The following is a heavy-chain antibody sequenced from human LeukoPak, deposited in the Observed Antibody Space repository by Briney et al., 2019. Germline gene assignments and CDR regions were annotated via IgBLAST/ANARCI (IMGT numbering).Heavy chain of an antibody. CDR2: IKSKTGGGTT. D-gene: IGHD3-9*01. CDR3: TTTNPDQYYDILTGYYNLDY. V-gene: IGHV3-15*01. CDR1: GFTFSNAW. J-gene: IGHJ4*02. Sequence: GGSLRLSCAASGFTFSNAWMSWVRQAPGKGLEWVGRIKSKTGGGTTDYAAPVKGRFTIPRDDSKKTLYLQMNSLQTEDTAVYYCTTTNPDQYYDILTGYYNLDYWGQGTLVTVSS.